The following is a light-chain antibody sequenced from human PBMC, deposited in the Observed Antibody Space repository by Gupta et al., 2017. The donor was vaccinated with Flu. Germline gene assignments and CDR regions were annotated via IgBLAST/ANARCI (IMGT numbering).Light chain of an antibody. CDR3: QQYDNFPFT. V-gene: IGKV1-33*01. CDR1: QGISYY. J-gene: IGKJ4*01. CDR2: DAS. Sequence: DIQMTQSPSSPSASLGDRVTITCQASQGISYYLNWYQQKPGKAPNLLIYDASNLRTGVPSRFRGSGYGTDFTLTISSLQPEDNSTYYCQQYDNFPFTFGGGTKVEIK.